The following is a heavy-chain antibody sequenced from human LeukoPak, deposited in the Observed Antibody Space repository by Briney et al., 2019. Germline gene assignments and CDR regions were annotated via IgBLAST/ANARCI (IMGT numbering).Heavy chain of an antibody. D-gene: IGHD3-3*01. V-gene: IGHV3-74*01. Sequence: GGSLRLSCAASGFTFSSYWMHWVRQAPGKGLVWVSRINGDGSSTAYADSVKGRFTISRDNSKNMLYLEMNSVRAEDTAVYYCARHDWFDPWGQGTLVTVSS. CDR3: ARHDWFDP. CDR1: GFTFSSYW. J-gene: IGHJ5*02. CDR2: INGDGSST.